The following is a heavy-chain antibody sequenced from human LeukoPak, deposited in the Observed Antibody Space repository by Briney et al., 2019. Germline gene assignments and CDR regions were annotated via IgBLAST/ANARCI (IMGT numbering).Heavy chain of an antibody. CDR2: IYHSGST. D-gene: IGHD6-13*01. CDR1: GGSISSSNW. V-gene: IGHV4-4*02. J-gene: IGHJ1*01. CDR3: ARLIAAAGGFEYFQH. Sequence: SETLSLTCAVSGGSISSSNWWSWVRQPPGKGLEWIGEIYHSGSTNYNPSLKSRVTISVDKSKNQFSLKLSSVTAADTAVYYCARLIAAAGGFEYFQHWGQGTLVTVSS.